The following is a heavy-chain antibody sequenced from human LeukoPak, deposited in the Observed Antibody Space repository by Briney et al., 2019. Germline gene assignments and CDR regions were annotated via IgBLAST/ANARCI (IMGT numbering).Heavy chain of an antibody. J-gene: IGHJ4*02. CDR3: ARGPGIVGATTTTLPFDY. CDR1: GYTLTELS. D-gene: IGHD1-26*01. V-gene: IGHV1-69*13. CDR2: IIPIFGTA. Sequence: ASVKVSCKVSGYTLTELSMHWVRQAPGQGLEWMGGIIPIFGTANYAQKFQGRVTITADESTSTAYMELSSLRSEDTAVYYCARGPGIVGATTTTLPFDYWGQGTLVTVSS.